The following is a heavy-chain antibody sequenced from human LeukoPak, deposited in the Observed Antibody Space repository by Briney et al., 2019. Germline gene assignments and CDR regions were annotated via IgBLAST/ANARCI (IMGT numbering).Heavy chain of an antibody. Sequence: PSQTLSLTCTVSGGSISSGGYYWGWIRQHPGKGLEWIGYIYYSGSTYYNPSLKSRVTISVDTSKNQFSLKLSSVTAADTAVYYCAVKSWLQLLDAFDIWGQGTLVTVSS. CDR1: GGSISSGGYY. CDR2: IYYSGST. J-gene: IGHJ3*02. D-gene: IGHD5-24*01. CDR3: AVKSWLQLLDAFDI. V-gene: IGHV4-31*03.